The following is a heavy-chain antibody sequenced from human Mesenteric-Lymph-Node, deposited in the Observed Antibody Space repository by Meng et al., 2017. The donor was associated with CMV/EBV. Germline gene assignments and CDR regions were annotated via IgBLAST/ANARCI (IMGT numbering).Heavy chain of an antibody. J-gene: IGHJ3*02. CDR3: GRTPEVGATGAFDI. CDR1: GGSVSSTVYY. D-gene: IGHD1-26*01. V-gene: IGHV4-39*07. CDR2: IYYSDIT. Sequence: SETLSLTGTVSGGSVSSTVYYWGWIRQPPGKGLEWIGNIYYSDITYYNPTLKSRVTISADSSKNHFSLNLNSVTAADTAVYYCGRTPEVGATGAFDIWGQGTMVTVSS.